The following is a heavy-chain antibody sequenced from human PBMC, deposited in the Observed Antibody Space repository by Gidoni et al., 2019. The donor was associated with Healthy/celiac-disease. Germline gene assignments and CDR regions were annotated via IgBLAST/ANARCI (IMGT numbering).Heavy chain of an antibody. Sequence: EVQLVESGGGLVNPWGSLRLSCSASGFTFRSFSMNWVRQAPGKGLEWVSSISSSSSYIYYADSVKGRFTISRDNAKNSLYLQMNSLRAEDTAVYYCARGHWSGYDVESPNFDYWGQGTLVTVSS. CDR3: ARGHWSGYDVESPNFDY. CDR1: GFTFRSFS. D-gene: IGHD5-12*01. V-gene: IGHV3-21*01. J-gene: IGHJ4*02. CDR2: ISSSSSYI.